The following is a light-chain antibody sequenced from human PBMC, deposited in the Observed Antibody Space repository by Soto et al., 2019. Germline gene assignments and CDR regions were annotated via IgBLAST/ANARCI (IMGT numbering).Light chain of an antibody. Sequence: QSVLAQPPSVSGAPGQRVTISCTGSSSNIGAGYDVHWYQHLPGTAPKLLIYGNINRPSGVPDRFSGSKSGTSASLAITGLQAEDEADYYCHSYDGSLSGDVVFGGGTKLTVL. CDR1: SSNIGAGYD. V-gene: IGLV1-40*01. CDR2: GNI. CDR3: HSYDGSLSGDVV. J-gene: IGLJ2*01.